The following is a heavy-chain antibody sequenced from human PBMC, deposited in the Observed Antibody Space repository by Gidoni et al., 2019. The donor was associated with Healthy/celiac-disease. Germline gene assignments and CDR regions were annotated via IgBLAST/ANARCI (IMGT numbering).Heavy chain of an antibody. CDR1: GGSFSGYY. CDR2: INHSGST. CDR3: ARGHPTIFGYYYGMDV. D-gene: IGHD3-3*01. Sequence: QVQLQQWGAGLLKPSETLSLTCAVYGGSFSGYYWSWIRQPPGKGLEWIGEINHSGSTNYNPSLKSRVTISVDTSKNQFSLKLSSVTAADTAVYYCARGHPTIFGYYYGMDVWGQGTTVTVSS. V-gene: IGHV4-34*01. J-gene: IGHJ6*02.